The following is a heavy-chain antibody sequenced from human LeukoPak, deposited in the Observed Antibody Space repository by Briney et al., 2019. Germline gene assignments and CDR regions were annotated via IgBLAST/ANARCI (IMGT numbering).Heavy chain of an antibody. CDR3: ARGGFQNWFDP. J-gene: IGHJ5*02. CDR2: VNRDGSET. CDR1: GFALSSHW. D-gene: IGHD3-10*01. Sequence: GALRLSCAASGFALSSHWMTWVRQVPGRGPEWVANVNRDGSETYYLDSVKGRFTISKDNAKNSLYLQMNSLRAEDTAVYYCARGGFQNWFDPWGQGTLVTVSS. V-gene: IGHV3-7*03.